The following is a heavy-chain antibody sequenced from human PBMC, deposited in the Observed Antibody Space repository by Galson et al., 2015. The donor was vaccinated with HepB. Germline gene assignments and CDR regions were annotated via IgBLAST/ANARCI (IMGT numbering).Heavy chain of an antibody. J-gene: IGHJ4*02. Sequence: SLRLSCAASGFILSSYAMHWVRQASGKGLEYVSAISSNGGSTYYADSVKGRFTISRDNSKNTLYLQMSCLRAEDTAVYYCVKGSSSLRSRYFDYWGQGTLVTVSS. CDR1: GFILSSYA. CDR2: ISSNGGST. D-gene: IGHD6-13*01. V-gene: IGHV3-64D*06. CDR3: VKGSSSLRSRYFDY.